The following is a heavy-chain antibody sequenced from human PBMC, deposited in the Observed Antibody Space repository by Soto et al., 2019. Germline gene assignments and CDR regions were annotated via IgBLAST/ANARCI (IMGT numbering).Heavy chain of an antibody. CDR3: AKDYTVAADPSSVILFDY. V-gene: IGHV3-23*01. CDR1: GFTFNHYA. J-gene: IGHJ4*02. Sequence: GGSLRLSCAASGFTFNHYAMSWVRQAPGKGLEWVSIIIANGGTFYADSVKGRFTISRDNSKNTVYLQMSSPRVEDTAIYYCAKDYTVAADPSSVILFDYWGQGALVTVSS. CDR2: IIANGGT. D-gene: IGHD2-15*01.